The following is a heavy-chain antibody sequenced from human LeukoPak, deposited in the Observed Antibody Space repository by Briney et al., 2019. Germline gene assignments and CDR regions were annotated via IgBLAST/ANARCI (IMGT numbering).Heavy chain of an antibody. Sequence: SETLSLTCTVSGYSISSGYYWGWIRQPPGKGLEWIGSIYHSGSTYYNPSLKGRVTISVDTSKNQFSLKLSSVTAADTAVYYCAECPYYYYMDVWGKGTTVTVSS. CDR1: GYSISSGYY. CDR2: IYHSGST. J-gene: IGHJ6*03. V-gene: IGHV4-38-2*02. CDR3: AECPYYYYMDV. D-gene: IGHD3-3*01.